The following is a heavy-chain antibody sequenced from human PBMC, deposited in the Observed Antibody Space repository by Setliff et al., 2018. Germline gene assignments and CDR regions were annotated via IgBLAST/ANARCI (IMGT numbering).Heavy chain of an antibody. CDR2: IYYSGST. CDR1: GGSISSYY. CDR3: ARLRGAFDY. J-gene: IGHJ4*02. V-gene: IGHV4-59*01. Sequence: SETLSLTCTVSGGSISSYYWSWIRQPPGKRLEWIGYIYYSGSTNYNPSLESRVTISVDTSKDQFSLRLNSATAADTAVYYCARLRGAFDYWGQGTLVTVSS. D-gene: IGHD3-16*01.